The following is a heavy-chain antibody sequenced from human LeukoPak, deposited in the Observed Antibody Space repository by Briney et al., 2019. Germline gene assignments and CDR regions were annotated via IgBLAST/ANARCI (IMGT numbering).Heavy chain of an antibody. CDR2: INSDGSIT. CDR1: GFTFSTYC. D-gene: IGHD1-26*01. CDR3: ARGLYGGSVNWFDP. V-gene: IGHV3-74*01. J-gene: IGHJ5*02. Sequence: GGSLRLSCAASGFTFSTYCMHWVRQAPGKGLVWVSRINSDGSITNYADSVKGRFTFPRDNAKSTLYLQMNSLRAEDTAVYYCARGLYGGSVNWFDPWGQGTLVTVSS.